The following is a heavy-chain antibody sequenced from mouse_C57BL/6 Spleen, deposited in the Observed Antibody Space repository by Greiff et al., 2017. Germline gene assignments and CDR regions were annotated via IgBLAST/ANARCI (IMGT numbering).Heavy chain of an antibody. V-gene: IGHV1-9*01. D-gene: IGHD1-1*01. CDR2: ILPGSGST. J-gene: IGHJ4*01. Sequence: QVQLQQSGAELMKPGASVKLSCKATGYTFTGYWIEWVKQRPGPGLEWIGEILPGSGSTNYNEKFKGKATFNADTSSNTAYMQLSSLTTEDSAIYFCARSPQYYGSHYAMDYWGQGTSVTVSS. CDR3: ARSPQYYGSHYAMDY. CDR1: GYTFTGYW.